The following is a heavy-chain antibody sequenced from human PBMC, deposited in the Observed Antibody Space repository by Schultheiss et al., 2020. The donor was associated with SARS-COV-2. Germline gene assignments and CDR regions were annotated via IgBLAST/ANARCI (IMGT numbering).Heavy chain of an antibody. CDR1: GFTFGDYA. CDR3: AREDYTFDY. J-gene: IGHJ4*02. Sequence: GGSLRLSCTASGFTFGDYAMSWVRQAPGKGLEWVSGISWNGGNIGYADSVKGRFTISRDNAKNSLYLQMNSLRAEDTALYYCAREDYTFDYWGQGTLVTVSS. CDR2: ISWNGGNI. D-gene: IGHD4-11*01. V-gene: IGHV3-20*04.